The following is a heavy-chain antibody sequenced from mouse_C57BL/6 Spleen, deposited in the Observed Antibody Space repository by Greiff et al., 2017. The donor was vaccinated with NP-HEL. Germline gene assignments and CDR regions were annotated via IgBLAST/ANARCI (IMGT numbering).Heavy chain of an antibody. V-gene: IGHV1-7*01. Sequence: QVQLKQSGAELTKPGASVKLSCKASGYTFTSYWMHWVKQRPGQGLEWIGYINPSSGYTKYNQKFKDKSTLTADKSSSTAYMQLRSLTYEDSAVYYCARSGYGSSRDYAMDYWGQGTSVTVSS. J-gene: IGHJ4*01. CDR1: GYTFTSYW. CDR3: ARSGYGSSRDYAMDY. CDR2: INPSSGYT. D-gene: IGHD1-1*01.